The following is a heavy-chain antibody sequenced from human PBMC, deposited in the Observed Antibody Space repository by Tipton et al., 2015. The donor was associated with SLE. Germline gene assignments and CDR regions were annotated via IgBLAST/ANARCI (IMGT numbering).Heavy chain of an antibody. CDR2: IHSSGST. CDR1: GGSISSYY. J-gene: IGHJ4*02. CDR3: ARGLAMVRGDSMDY. Sequence: TLSLTCTVSGGSISSYYWSWIRQPPGKGLEWIGYIHSSGSTNYNPSLKSRVTISVDTSKNQCSLKLSSVTAADTAVYYCARGLAMVRGDSMDYWGQGTLVTVSS. D-gene: IGHD3-10*01. V-gene: IGHV4-4*08.